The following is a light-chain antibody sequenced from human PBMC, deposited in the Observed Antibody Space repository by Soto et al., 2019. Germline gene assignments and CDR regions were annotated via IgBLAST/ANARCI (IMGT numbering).Light chain of an antibody. V-gene: IGKV3-20*01. J-gene: IGKJ1*01. CDR3: QQYGSSPWT. CDR2: VAS. CDR1: QSLTNNY. Sequence: EIVMTQSPGTLSLSLGERATLSCRASQSLTNNYLAWYQQKPGQAHRLLFYVASNRAAGIPARFSGSGSGADFTLTISRLQPEDFAVYHCQQYGSSPWTFGQGTKVDIK.